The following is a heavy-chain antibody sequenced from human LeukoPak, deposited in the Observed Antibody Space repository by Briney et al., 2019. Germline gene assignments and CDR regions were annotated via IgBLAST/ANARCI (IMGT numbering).Heavy chain of an antibody. CDR3: ARDRGYFYDTSASWTFDY. Sequence: GGSLRLSCAASEFTFSSCNMNWVRQAPGKGLEWVSYISSSSSTIYYADSVKGRFTISRDNAKNSLYLQMNSLRAEDTAVYYCARDRGYFYDTSASWTFDYWGQGTLVTVSS. D-gene: IGHD3-22*01. J-gene: IGHJ4*02. CDR1: EFTFSSCN. CDR2: ISSSSSTI. V-gene: IGHV3-48*01.